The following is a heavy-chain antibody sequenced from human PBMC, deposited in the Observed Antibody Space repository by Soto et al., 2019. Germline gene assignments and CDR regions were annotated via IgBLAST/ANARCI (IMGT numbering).Heavy chain of an antibody. CDR3: AKRPRGDYYDSSDHAGS. CDR2: ISGSGGST. Sequence: EVQLLESGGGLVQYGGSLRLSCAASGFTFSSYAMSWVRQAPGKGLEWVSAISGSGGSTYYADSVKGRFTISRDNSKNTLYLQMNSLRAEDTAVYYCAKRPRGDYYDSSDHAGSWGQGTLVTVSS. J-gene: IGHJ4*02. CDR1: GFTFSSYA. V-gene: IGHV3-23*01. D-gene: IGHD3-22*01.